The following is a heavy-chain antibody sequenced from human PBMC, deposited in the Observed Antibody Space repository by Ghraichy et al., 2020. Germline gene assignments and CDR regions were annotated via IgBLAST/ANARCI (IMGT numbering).Heavy chain of an antibody. D-gene: IGHD6-19*01. CDR2: ISGSGAST. V-gene: IGHV3-23*01. CDR1: GFTFSSNA. J-gene: IGHJ4*02. CDR3: AKGLAGSGWYVDY. Sequence: GGSLRLSCAASGFTFSSNAMSWVRQAPRKGLEWVSGISGSGASTYYADSVKGRFTISRDNSKNTLYVQMNSLRAEDTAVYYCAKGLAGSGWYVDYWGQGTLVTVSS.